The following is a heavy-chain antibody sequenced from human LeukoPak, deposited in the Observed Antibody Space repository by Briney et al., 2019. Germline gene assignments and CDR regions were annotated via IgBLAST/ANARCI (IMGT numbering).Heavy chain of an antibody. Sequence: SWTLSLICPVSVGSIITDYRWNWVRQPPGKGLGGIGEIFSFGTTNYNPSLRSRVTISIDQSKNQFSLNPNAVTAADYAVYDCTSDYSMYNSFCFYDWGKGATVTVS. CDR2: IFSFGTT. V-gene: IGHV4-4*02. CDR1: VGSIITDYR. D-gene: IGHD6-6*01. J-gene: IGHJ6*03. CDR3: TSDYSMYNSFCFYD.